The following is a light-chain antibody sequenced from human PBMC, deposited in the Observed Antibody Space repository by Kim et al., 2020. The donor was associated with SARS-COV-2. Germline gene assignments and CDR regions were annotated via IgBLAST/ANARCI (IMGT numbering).Light chain of an antibody. Sequence: QPSSISWRSSESIVYTNGDSCLNWFHPRPGQSPRRLMYRGSDRDSGVPDRCSGSGSGTDFTLRSSRVEAEDVGIYYCMQATHWPYTFGQGTKLEI. V-gene: IGKV2-30*01. CDR3: MQATHWPYT. J-gene: IGKJ2*01. CDR2: RGS. CDR1: ESIVYTNGDSC.